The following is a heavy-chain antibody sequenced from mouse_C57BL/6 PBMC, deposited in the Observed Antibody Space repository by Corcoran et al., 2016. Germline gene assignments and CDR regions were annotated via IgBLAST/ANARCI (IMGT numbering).Heavy chain of an antibody. Sequence: EVQLQQSGPEPVKPGASVKISCKASGYTFTDYYMNWVKQSHGKSLEWIGDINPNNGGTSYNQKFKGKATLTVDKSSSTAYMELRSLTSEDSAVYYCARIYGSSYGGYFDYWGQGTTLTVSS. D-gene: IGHD1-1*01. CDR2: INPNNGGT. J-gene: IGHJ2*01. CDR3: ARIYGSSYGGYFDY. CDR1: GYTFTDYY. V-gene: IGHV1-26*01.